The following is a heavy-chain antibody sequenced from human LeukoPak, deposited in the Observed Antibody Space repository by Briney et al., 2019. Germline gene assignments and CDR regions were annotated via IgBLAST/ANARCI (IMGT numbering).Heavy chain of an antibody. CDR3: ARHLRLWQNWFDP. D-gene: IGHD5-18*01. Sequence: GESLKISCKGSGYSFTNYWIGCVRQMPGKVPEWMEIIYPCDSDTRYSPSFQGQVTISADKTFSTAYLQWSSLKASDTAMYYCARHLRLWQNWFDPWGQGTLVTVSS. V-gene: IGHV5-51*01. J-gene: IGHJ5*02. CDR2: IYPCDSDT. CDR1: GYSFTNYW.